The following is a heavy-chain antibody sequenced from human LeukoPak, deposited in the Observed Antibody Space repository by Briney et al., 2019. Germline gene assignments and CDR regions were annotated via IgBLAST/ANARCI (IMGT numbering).Heavy chain of an antibody. J-gene: IGHJ6*03. CDR1: GFTVVRNY. CDR3: ASLNWHYYFMDV. V-gene: IGHV3-53*01. D-gene: IGHD3-3*02. CDR2: IYAGDTT. Sequence: GGSLRLSCAASGFTVVRNYMGWIRQAPGKGLEWVSVIYAGDTTYYTDSVKGRFTMSRDNSKNTVHLRMNSLRVDDTAVYYCASLNWHYYFMDVWGQGTTVIVSS.